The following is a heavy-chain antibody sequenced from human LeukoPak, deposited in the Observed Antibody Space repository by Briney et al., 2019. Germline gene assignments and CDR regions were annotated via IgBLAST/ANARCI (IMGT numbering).Heavy chain of an antibody. CDR1: GFTFSSYS. Sequence: KTGGSLRLSCAASGFTFSSYSMNWVRQAPGKGLEWVSSISSSSSYIYYADSVKGRFTISRDNAKNSLYLQMNSLRAEDTAVYYCARDRDYYDSSGPSNAFDIWGQGTMVTVSS. CDR2: ISSSSSYI. J-gene: IGHJ3*02. V-gene: IGHV3-21*01. D-gene: IGHD3-22*01. CDR3: ARDRDYYDSSGPSNAFDI.